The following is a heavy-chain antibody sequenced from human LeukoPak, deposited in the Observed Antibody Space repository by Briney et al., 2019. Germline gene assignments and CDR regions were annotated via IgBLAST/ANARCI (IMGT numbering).Heavy chain of an antibody. Sequence: GGSLRLSCAASGVTFRNFVMTWVRQAPGKGLEWVSSISSSSSERYYADSVKWRFTIARDNAKNSLYPQMNSPRAEETAVDYCARVSGYYDGSGEGSVWFDPWGQGTLATVSS. CDR1: GVTFRNFV. CDR3: ARVSGYYDGSGEGSVWFDP. V-gene: IGHV3-21*01. CDR2: ISSSSSER. J-gene: IGHJ5*02. D-gene: IGHD3-22*01.